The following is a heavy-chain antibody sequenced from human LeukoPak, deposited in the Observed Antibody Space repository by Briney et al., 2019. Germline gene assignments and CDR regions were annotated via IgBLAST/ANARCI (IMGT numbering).Heavy chain of an antibody. CDR1: GFTVSSNY. Sequence: GGSLRLSCAASGFTVSSNYMSWVRQAPGKGLEWVSVIYSGGSTYYADSVKGRFTISRDNSKNTLYLQMNSLRAEDTAVYYCARVPEYSYGPLVAFDIWGQGTMVTVSS. D-gene: IGHD5-18*01. V-gene: IGHV3-66*01. CDR2: IYSGGST. J-gene: IGHJ3*02. CDR3: ARVPEYSYGPLVAFDI.